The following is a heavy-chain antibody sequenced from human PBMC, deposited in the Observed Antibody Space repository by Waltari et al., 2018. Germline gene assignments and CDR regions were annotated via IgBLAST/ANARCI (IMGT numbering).Heavy chain of an antibody. J-gene: IGHJ4*02. V-gene: IGHV3-30-3*01. CDR3: ARDIAYHDSSGYYPYYFDY. D-gene: IGHD3-22*01. CDR1: GFTFRRYA. Sequence: QVQLVESGGGVVQPGGSLRLSCAASGFTFRRYAMHGVRQAPGKGLEWVAVISYDGSHKYYADSVKGRFTISRDSSKNTLFLQMNSLRVEDTAVYYCARDIAYHDSSGYYPYYFDYWGQGALVTVSS. CDR2: ISYDGSHK.